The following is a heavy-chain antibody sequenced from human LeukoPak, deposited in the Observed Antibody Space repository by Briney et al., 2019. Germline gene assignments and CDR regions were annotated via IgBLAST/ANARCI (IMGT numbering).Heavy chain of an antibody. CDR1: GYTFTSYA. V-gene: IGHV1-3*01. CDR2: INAGNGNT. CDR3: ARDGSYLGYCSGGSCYSLGYYYYGMDV. J-gene: IGHJ6*02. Sequence: ASVKVSCKDSGYTFTSYAMHWVRQAPGQRLEWMGWINAGNGNTKYSQKFQGRVTITRDTSASTAYMELSSLRSEDTAVYYCARDGSYLGYCSGGSCYSLGYYYYGMDVWGQGTTVTVSS. D-gene: IGHD2-15*01.